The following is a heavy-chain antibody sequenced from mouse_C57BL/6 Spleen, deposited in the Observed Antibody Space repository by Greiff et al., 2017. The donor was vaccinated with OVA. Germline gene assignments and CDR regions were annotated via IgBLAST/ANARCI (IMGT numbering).Heavy chain of an antibody. V-gene: IGHV2-6*01. CDR3: ASLYYGSSYAMDY. D-gene: IGHD1-1*01. CDR2: IWGVGST. CDR1: GFSLTSYG. Sequence: QVQLKESGPGLVAPSQRLSITCTVSGFSLTSYGVDWVRQSPGKGLEWLGVIWGVGSTNYNSALKSRLSISKDNSKSQVFLKMNSLQTDDTAMYYCASLYYGSSYAMDYWGQGTSVTVSS. J-gene: IGHJ4*01.